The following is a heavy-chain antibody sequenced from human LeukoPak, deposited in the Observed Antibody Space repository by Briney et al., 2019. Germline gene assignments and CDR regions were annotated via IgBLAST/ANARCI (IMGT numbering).Heavy chain of an antibody. V-gene: IGHV1-69*04. J-gene: IGHJ5*02. Sequence: SVKVSCKAFGATLNIGHAFIWARQAPGQGLQWMGRIIPFLGEVNYAQDFQGRVSFTADKSTATMYMEMKSLRLDDTAIYYCSPCGHAYDWFGPWGQGTLVTVSS. CDR1: GATLNIGHA. CDR2: IIPFLGEV. CDR3: SPCGHAYDWFGP. D-gene: IGHD5-12*01.